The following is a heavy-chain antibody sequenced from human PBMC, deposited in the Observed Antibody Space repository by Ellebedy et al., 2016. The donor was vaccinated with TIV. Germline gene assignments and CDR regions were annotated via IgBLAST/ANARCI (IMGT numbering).Heavy chain of an antibody. J-gene: IGHJ4*02. V-gene: IGHV1-46*04. CDR3: ARARSSGWLHTPDY. CDR2: INPSSGST. D-gene: IGHD6-19*01. Sequence: AASVKVSCKASGYTFSNYFVHWVRQAPGQGLEWMGIINPSSGSTTYAQKLQGRLTMTRDTSTSTVYMELSSLRSEDTAVYYWARARSSGWLHTPDYWGQGLLVTVSS. CDR1: GYTFSNYF.